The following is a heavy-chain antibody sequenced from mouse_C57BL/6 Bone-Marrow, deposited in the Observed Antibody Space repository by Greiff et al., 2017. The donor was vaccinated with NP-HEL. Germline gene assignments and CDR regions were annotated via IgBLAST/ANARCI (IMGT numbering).Heavy chain of an antibody. Sequence: EVKVVESGGDLVKPGGSLKLSCAASGFTFSSYGMSWVRQTPDKRLERVATISSGGSYTYYPDSVKGRFTISRDNAKNTLYLQMSSLKSEDTAMYYCARQDWDPFAYWGQGTLVTVSA. CDR3: ARQDWDPFAY. J-gene: IGHJ3*01. CDR1: GFTFSSYG. V-gene: IGHV5-6*01. CDR2: ISSGGSYT. D-gene: IGHD4-1*01.